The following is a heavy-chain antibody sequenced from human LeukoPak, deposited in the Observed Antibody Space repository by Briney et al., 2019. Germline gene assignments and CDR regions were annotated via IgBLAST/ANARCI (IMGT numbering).Heavy chain of an antibody. D-gene: IGHD6-19*01. J-gene: IGHJ4*02. Sequence: SETLSLTCTVSNDSLSSGDYYWDWLRQPPGTGLEWVGSIYYSGSTYYNPSLKSRVAISADRSKNQFSLKLSSVTAADTAVYYCARDGNSSGWTRSDYWGQGTLVTVSS. V-gene: IGHV4-39*07. CDR3: ARDGNSSGWTRSDY. CDR2: IYYSGST. CDR1: NDSLSSGDYY.